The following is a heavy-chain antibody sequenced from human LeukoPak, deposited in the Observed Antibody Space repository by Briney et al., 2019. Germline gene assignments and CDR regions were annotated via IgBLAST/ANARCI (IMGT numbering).Heavy chain of an antibody. CDR3: ARPMTTVIAGHWFDP. J-gene: IGHJ5*02. Sequence: PSETLSLTCTVSGGSISSSSSYWGWIRQPPGKGLEWIGSIYYSGSTHYNPSLKSRVTISVDTSKNQFSLKVTSVTAADTAVYYCARPMTTVIAGHWFDPWGQGTLVTVSS. D-gene: IGHD4-11*01. V-gene: IGHV4-39*01. CDR2: IYYSGST. CDR1: GGSISSSSSY.